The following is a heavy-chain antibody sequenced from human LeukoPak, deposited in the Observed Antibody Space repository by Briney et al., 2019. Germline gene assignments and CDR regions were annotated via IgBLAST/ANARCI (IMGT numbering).Heavy chain of an antibody. J-gene: IGHJ4*02. CDR1: GFTFNNFG. CDR2: IRYDGSDK. V-gene: IGHV3-30*02. Sequence: PGGSLRLSCAASGFTFNNFGMHWVRQTPGKGLEWVAFIRYDGSDKYYADSVKGRFTISRDNSKNTLYLQMNSLRAEDTAVYYCAEDRGLLIDYWGQGTLVTVSS. CDR3: AEDRGLLIDY.